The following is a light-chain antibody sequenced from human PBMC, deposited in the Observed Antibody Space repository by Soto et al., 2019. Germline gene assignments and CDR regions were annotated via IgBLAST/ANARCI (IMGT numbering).Light chain of an antibody. V-gene: IGKV1-39*01. CDR1: QSISSY. J-gene: IGKJ1*01. CDR2: AAS. CDR3: QQSYSTPPWT. Sequence: DIQMTQSPSSLSASVGDRVTITCRASQSISSYLNWYQQKPGKAPKLLIYAASSLQSGGPSRFSGSRSVTDFPLTISSLQPEDFATYYCQQSYSTPPWTFGQGTKVEIK.